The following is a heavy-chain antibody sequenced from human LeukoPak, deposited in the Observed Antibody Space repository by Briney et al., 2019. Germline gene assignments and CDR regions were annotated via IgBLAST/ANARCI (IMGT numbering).Heavy chain of an antibody. V-gene: IGHV3-7*01. J-gene: IGHJ3*02. Sequence: GGSLRLSCAASGFTLSSYWMSWVRRAPGKGLEWVANIKQDGSEKYYVDSVKGRFTISRDNAKNSLYLQMNSLRAEDTAVYYCARDYCSGGSCYSAFDIWGQGTMVTVSS. CDR3: ARDYCSGGSCYSAFDI. CDR1: GFTLSSYW. D-gene: IGHD2-15*01. CDR2: IKQDGSEK.